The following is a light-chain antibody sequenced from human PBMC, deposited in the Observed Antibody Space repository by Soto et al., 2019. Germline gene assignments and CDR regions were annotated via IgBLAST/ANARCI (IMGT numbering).Light chain of an antibody. J-gene: IGKJ2*03. CDR3: QGFGSPPLYS. CDR2: GSS. V-gene: IGKV3-20*01. CDR1: QSVDSRF. Sequence: EIVLTQSPGILSLSPGERATLTCRASQSVDSRFLAWYQQKPGQAPRLLMYGSSTRATGIPDRFSGSGSGTDFTLTISRLDPEDFAVYYCQGFGSPPLYSFGQGTQLEIK.